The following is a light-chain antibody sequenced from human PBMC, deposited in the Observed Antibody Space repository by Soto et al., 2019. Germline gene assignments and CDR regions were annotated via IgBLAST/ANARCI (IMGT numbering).Light chain of an antibody. CDR1: QSLNNW. J-gene: IGKJ5*01. CDR3: QQYHRSSIT. CDR2: DAS. V-gene: IGKV1-5*01. Sequence: DIQMTQSPSTLSSSVGDRVTMTCRASQSLNNWLAWYQQKPGKAPNLLIYDASTLERGVPSRFSGTGSGTEFTLTISSLQPDDLTPYCCQQYHRSSITFGQGTRLEIK.